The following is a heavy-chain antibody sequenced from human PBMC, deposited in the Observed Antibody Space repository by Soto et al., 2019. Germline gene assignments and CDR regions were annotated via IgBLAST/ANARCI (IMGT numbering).Heavy chain of an antibody. D-gene: IGHD3-9*01. J-gene: IGHJ4*02. CDR1: GFTFSSYG. Sequence: QVQLVESGGGVVQPGRSLRLSCAASGFTFSSYGMHWVRQAPGKGLEWVAVIWYDGSNKYYADSVKGRFTISRDNSKNTLYLQSNSLRAEDTAVYYCARDLSVFRYFDWLPIYWGQGTLVTVSS. V-gene: IGHV3-33*01. CDR2: IWYDGSNK. CDR3: ARDLSVFRYFDWLPIY.